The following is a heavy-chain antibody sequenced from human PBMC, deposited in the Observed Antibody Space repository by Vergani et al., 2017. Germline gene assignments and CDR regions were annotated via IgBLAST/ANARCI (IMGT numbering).Heavy chain of an antibody. CDR2: ISDSGST. CDR3: ARGPLYSTTWTFLLLDMDV. Sequence: QVQLQESGPGLVKPSETLSLTCTVSGGSISSYYWSWIRQPPGKGLEWIGYISDSGSTNYNPSLKSRVTRTIDTSKNQFSLKLSSVTAADTAVDYCARGPLYSTTWTFLLLDMDVGGQGTTVTVSS. J-gene: IGHJ6*02. D-gene: IGHD6-13*01. V-gene: IGHV4-59*01. CDR1: GGSISSYY.